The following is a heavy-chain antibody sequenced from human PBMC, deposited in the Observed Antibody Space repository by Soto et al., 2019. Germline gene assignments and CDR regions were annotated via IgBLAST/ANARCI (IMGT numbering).Heavy chain of an antibody. CDR3: AKVRPERYYDSSGYYYHHY. D-gene: IGHD3-22*01. V-gene: IGHV3-23*01. CDR1: GFTFSSYA. J-gene: IGHJ4*02. Sequence: GGSLRLSCAASGFTFSSYAMSWVRQAPGKGLEWVSAISGSGGSTYYADSVKGRFTISRDNSKNTLYLQMNSLRAEDTAVYYCAKVRPERYYDSSGYYYHHYWGQGTLVTVSS. CDR2: ISGSGGST.